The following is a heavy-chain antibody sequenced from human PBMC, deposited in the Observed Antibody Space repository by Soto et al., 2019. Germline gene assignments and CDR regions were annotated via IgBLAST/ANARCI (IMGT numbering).Heavy chain of an antibody. Sequence: QTGGCLRLACAASGFTFRSYAMHWVRQAPGKGLEWVAVISYDGSNKYYADSVTGRFTISRDNSKNTLYLQMNSLRAEDTAVYYCAREGPGFGELYYYYYGMDVWGQGTTVTVSS. CDR2: ISYDGSNK. V-gene: IGHV3-30-3*01. J-gene: IGHJ6*02. D-gene: IGHD3-10*01. CDR1: GFTFRSYA. CDR3: AREGPGFGELYYYYYGMDV.